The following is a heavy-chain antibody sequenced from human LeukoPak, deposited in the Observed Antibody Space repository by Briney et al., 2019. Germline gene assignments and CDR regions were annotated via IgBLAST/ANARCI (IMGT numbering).Heavy chain of an antibody. CDR1: GDSVSSNSAA. J-gene: IGHJ5*02. CDR3: ARASCFGESCWFDP. CDR2: TYYRSKWYN. Sequence: SQTLSLTCAISGDSVSSNSAAWNWIRQSPSRGLEWLGRTYYRSKWYNDYAVSVKTRITINPDTSNNQFPLQLNSVTPEDTAVYYCARASCFGESCWFDPWGQGTLVTVSS. V-gene: IGHV6-1*01. D-gene: IGHD3-16*01.